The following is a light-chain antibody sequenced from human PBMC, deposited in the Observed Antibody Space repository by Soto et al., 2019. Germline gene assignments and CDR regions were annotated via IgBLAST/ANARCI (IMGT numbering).Light chain of an antibody. V-gene: IGKV1-39*01. J-gene: IGKJ5*01. CDR3: QQSYSTSIT. CDR2: DAS. CDR1: QNISSF. Sequence: DIQMTQSPSSLSASVGDRVTINCRASQNISSFLNWYQQKRGEAPNLLIYDASYLPSGVPSRFSGSGDGADFTLTISSLQREDFATYYCQQSYSTSITFGQGTRLE.